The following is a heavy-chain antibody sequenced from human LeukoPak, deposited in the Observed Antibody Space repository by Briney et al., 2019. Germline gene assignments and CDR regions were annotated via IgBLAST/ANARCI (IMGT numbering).Heavy chain of an antibody. CDR3: ATDGGYSYGFSVDY. CDR2: ISGSGGST. J-gene: IGHJ4*02. D-gene: IGHD5-18*01. CDR1: GCTFSSYA. Sequence: PGGALRLSCAASGCTFSSYAMSWVRQAPGKGREGVSAISGSGGSTYYADSVRGRFTISRDNSKNTLYMQMNSLRAEDTAVYYCATDGGYSYGFSVDYWGQGTLVTVSS. V-gene: IGHV3-23*01.